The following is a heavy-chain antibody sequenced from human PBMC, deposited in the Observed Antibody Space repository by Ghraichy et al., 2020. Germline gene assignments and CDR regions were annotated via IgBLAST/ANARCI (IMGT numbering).Heavy chain of an antibody. D-gene: IGHD3-22*01. J-gene: IGHJ4*02. CDR2: TYFRSKWYN. CDR1: GDSVSSKTVA. V-gene: IGHV6-1*01. CDR3: VRGRGYYETRLEV. Sequence: SQTLSLTCVISGDSVSSKTVAWNWIRQSPSRGLEWLGRTYFRSKWYNEYALKMKSRIVITPDTSKNQFSLQLNSVTLEDSAIYYCVRGRGYYETRLEVWGQGTQVTVSS.